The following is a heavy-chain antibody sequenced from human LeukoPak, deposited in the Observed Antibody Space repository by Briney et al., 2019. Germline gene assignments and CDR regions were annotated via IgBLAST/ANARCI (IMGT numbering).Heavy chain of an antibody. Sequence: PGGSLRLSCAASGFIFGSYWMNWVRQAPGKGLEWVANIKQGGSEKYYVDSVKGRFTISRDNAKNSLYLQMNSLRAEDTAVYYCAKVGVVPAAMTYYYYGMDVWGQGTTVTVSS. J-gene: IGHJ6*02. D-gene: IGHD2-2*01. CDR2: IKQGGSEK. CDR3: AKVGVVPAAMTYYYYGMDV. CDR1: GFIFGSYW. V-gene: IGHV3-7*03.